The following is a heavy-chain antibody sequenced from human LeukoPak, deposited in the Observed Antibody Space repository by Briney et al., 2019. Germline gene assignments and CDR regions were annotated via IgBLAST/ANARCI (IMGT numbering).Heavy chain of an antibody. J-gene: IGHJ4*02. Sequence: GGSLRLSCAASGFTFSSYWMSWVRQAPGKGLEWVANIKQDGSEKYYVDSVKGRFTISRDNAKNSLYLQMNSLRAEDAGVYYGVRDLGGSDDYWGTGTLVTVSS. CDR3: VRDLGGSDDY. CDR2: IKQDGSEK. D-gene: IGHD2-15*01. CDR1: GFTFSSYW. V-gene: IGHV3-7*01.